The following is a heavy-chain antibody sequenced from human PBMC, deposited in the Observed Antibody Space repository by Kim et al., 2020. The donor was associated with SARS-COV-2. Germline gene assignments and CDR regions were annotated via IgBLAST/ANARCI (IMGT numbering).Heavy chain of an antibody. D-gene: IGHD5-18*01. V-gene: IGHV1-18*01. CDR3: ARGRPSYSNVEVIDYY. Sequence: ASVKVSCKASGYTFTSYGMNWVRQAPGQGLEWMGWISTYTGNTTYAQKLTGRFIMTSDTSTSTAYMEISSLRADDTAVYYCARGRPSYSNVEVIDYY. J-gene: IGHJ6*01. CDR1: GYTFTSYG. CDR2: ISTYTGNT.